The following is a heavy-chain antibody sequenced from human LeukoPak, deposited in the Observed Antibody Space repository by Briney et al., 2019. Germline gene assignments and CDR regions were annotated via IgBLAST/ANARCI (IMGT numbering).Heavy chain of an antibody. D-gene: IGHD1-26*01. CDR1: GFTFNTCV. Sequence: GGSLRLSCAASGFTFNTCVMTWVRQAPGQGLEWVSAISGSGVATYYADSVKGRFTISRDNSKNTLYLQMNSLRAEDTAVYYCAKIYSGSYYGAFDIWGQGTMVTVSS. V-gene: IGHV3-23*01. CDR2: ISGSGVAT. J-gene: IGHJ3*02. CDR3: AKIYSGSYYGAFDI.